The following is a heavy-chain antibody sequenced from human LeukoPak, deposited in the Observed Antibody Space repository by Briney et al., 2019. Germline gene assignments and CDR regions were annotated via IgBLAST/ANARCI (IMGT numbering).Heavy chain of an antibody. CDR2: IYYSGNS. Sequence: SETLSLTCTVSGGSISTYYWSWIRQPPGKGLEWIGYIYYSGNSNYNPSLKSRVTISVDTSKNQFSLKLSSVTAADTAVYYCAGLGASGNGYLSWFDPWGQGALVTVSS. D-gene: IGHD3-22*01. CDR1: GGSISTYY. CDR3: AGLGASGNGYLSWFDP. V-gene: IGHV4-59*01. J-gene: IGHJ5*02.